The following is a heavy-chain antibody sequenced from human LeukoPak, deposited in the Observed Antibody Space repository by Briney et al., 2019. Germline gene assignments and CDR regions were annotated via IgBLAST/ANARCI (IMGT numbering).Heavy chain of an antibody. V-gene: IGHV3-33*08. J-gene: IGHJ4*02. CDR3: TTSGTPFEY. CDR2: IWNDGSKK. CDR1: GFSFSTFG. D-gene: IGHD3-10*01. Sequence: PGGSLRLSCAASGFSFSTFGMHWARRAPGKGLEWVAVIWNDGSKKFYAESVKGRFTISRDNSQNTLYLQMNSLKTEDTAVYYCTTSGTPFEYWGQGTLVTVSS.